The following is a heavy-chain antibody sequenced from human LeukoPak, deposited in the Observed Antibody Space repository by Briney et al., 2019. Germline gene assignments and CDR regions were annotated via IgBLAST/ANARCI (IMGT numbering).Heavy chain of an antibody. V-gene: IGHV1-2*02. D-gene: IGHD2-2*01. CDR1: GYTFTRYY. J-gene: IGHJ6*03. CDR2: INPNSGGT. Sequence: ASVKVSCKASGYTFTRYYMHWVRQAPGQGGEWMGGINPNSGGTNYAQKCQGRVTMTRDTSITTAYMELTRLRSDATAVYYCARGVPGTYYYYYMEDWGKGPTVTVSS. CDR3: ARGVPGTYYYYYMED.